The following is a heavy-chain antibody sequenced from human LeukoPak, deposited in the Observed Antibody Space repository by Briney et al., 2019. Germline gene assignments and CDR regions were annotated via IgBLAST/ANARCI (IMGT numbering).Heavy chain of an antibody. CDR3: ARDAQVTGTTPLDY. V-gene: IGHV1-18*01. J-gene: IGHJ4*02. D-gene: IGHD1-20*01. CDR2: ISAYNGNT. CDR1: GYTFTSYG. Sequence: ASVKVSCKASGYTFTSYGISWVRQAPGQGLEWMGWISAYNGNTNYAQNLQGRVTMTTDTSTNTVYMELRSLTSDDTAVYYCARDAQVTGTTPLDYWGQGTLVTVSS.